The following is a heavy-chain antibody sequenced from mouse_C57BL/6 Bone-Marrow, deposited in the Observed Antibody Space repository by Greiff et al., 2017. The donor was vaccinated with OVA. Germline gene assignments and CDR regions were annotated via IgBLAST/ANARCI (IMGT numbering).Heavy chain of an antibody. J-gene: IGHJ4*01. CDR1: GYTFTSYW. CDR2: IDPSDSET. CDR3: ARIYYYGSSPIDY. Sequence: QVQLQQPGAELVRPGSSVKLSCKASGYTFTSYWMHWVKQRPIQGLEWIGNIDPSDSETHYNQKFKDKATLTVDKSSSTAYMQLISLISKDSAVYYCARIYYYGSSPIDYWGQGTSVTVSS. V-gene: IGHV1-52*01. D-gene: IGHD1-1*01.